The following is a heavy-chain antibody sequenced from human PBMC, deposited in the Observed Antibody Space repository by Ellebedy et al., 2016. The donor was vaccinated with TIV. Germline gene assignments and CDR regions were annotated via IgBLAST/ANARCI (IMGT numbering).Heavy chain of an antibody. D-gene: IGHD3-10*01. J-gene: IGHJ3*02. CDR3: ARTVVRHDAFDI. CDR2: ISSSGSTI. Sequence: PGGSLRLSCAASGFTFSSYEMNWVRQAPGKGLEWVSYISSSGSTIYYADSVKGRFTISRDNAKNSLYLQMNSLRAEDTAVYYCARTVVRHDAFDIWGQGTMVTVSS. CDR1: GFTFSSYE. V-gene: IGHV3-48*03.